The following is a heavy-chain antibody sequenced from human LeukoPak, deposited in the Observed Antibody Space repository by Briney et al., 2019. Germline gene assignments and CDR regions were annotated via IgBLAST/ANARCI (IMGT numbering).Heavy chain of an antibody. CDR1: GGTFSSYA. CDR3: AREGGSYSGGYFDY. Sequence: ASVKVSCKASGGTFSSYAISWVRQAPGQGLEWMGIINPSGGSTSYAQKFQGRVTMTRDTSTSTVYMELSSLRSEDTAVYYCAREGGSYSGGYFDYWGQGTLVTVSS. D-gene: IGHD1-26*01. V-gene: IGHV1-46*01. CDR2: INPSGGST. J-gene: IGHJ4*02.